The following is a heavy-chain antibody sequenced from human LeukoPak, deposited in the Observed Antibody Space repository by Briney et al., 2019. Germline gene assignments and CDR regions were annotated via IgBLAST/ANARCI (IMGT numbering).Heavy chain of an antibody. V-gene: IGHV3-7*04. CDR1: GFTFSSYW. Sequence: GGSLRLSCATSGFTFSSYWMTWVRQTPGKGLEWVAHINQDGSEKYYVDSVEGRFTISRDNAKNSLYLQMNSLRADDTAVYFCARDREGSSWFDFWGQGTLVTVSS. D-gene: IGHD6-13*01. J-gene: IGHJ5*01. CDR3: ARDREGSSWFDF. CDR2: INQDGSEK.